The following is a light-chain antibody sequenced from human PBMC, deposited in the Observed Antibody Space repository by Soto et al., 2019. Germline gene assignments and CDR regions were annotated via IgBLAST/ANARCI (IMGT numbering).Light chain of an antibody. V-gene: IGKV3-20*01. J-gene: IGKJ2*01. CDR2: GAS. Sequence: IVLTQSPGTLSLSPGEGATLSCRASHSVSSSYLAWYQQKPGQAPRLLIYGASKRASGIPHRFSGSGSGTDFTLTISRLEPEDFAVYYCQQYDRSSYTFGQGSKLEIK. CDR3: QQYDRSSYT. CDR1: HSVSSSY.